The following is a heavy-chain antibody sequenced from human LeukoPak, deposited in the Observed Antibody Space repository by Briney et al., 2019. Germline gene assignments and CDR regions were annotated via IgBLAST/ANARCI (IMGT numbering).Heavy chain of an antibody. CDR2: IWYDGSNK. V-gene: IGHV3-33*01. CDR3: ARRNYGANFDY. D-gene: IGHD4-17*01. CDR1: GFTFSSYG. Sequence: GRSLRLSCAASGFTFSSYGMHWVRQAPGKGLEWVAVIWYDGSNKYYADSVKGRFTISRDNSKNTLYLQMNSLRAEDTAVYYCARRNYGANFDYWGQGTLVTVSS. J-gene: IGHJ4*02.